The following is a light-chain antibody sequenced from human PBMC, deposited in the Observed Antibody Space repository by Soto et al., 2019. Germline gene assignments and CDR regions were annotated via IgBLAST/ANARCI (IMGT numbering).Light chain of an antibody. Sequence: DIQMTQSPSSLSASVGDRVTITCQASQAISNYLSWYQQKPGRAPKVLIYDASTLETGVPSRFSGSGSGTYFTFTISSLQPEDTATYFCQQYLTLLPLTFGGGTTVEIK. CDR1: QAISNY. CDR3: QQYLTLLPLT. V-gene: IGKV1-33*01. CDR2: DAS. J-gene: IGKJ4*01.